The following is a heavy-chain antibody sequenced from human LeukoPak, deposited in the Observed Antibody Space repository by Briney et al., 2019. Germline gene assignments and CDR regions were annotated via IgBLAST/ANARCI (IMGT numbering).Heavy chain of an antibody. J-gene: IGHJ6*02. D-gene: IGHD1-7*01. CDR1: GYTFTSYA. CDR2: INAGNGNT. CDR3: ATMVPRTTAKPYYGMDV. V-gene: IGHV1-3*01. Sequence: ASVKVSCKASGYTFTSYAMHWVRQAPGQRLEWMGWINAGNGNTKYSQKFQGRVTITRDTSASTAYMELSSLRSEDTAVYYCATMVPRTTAKPYYGMDVWGQGTTVTVSS.